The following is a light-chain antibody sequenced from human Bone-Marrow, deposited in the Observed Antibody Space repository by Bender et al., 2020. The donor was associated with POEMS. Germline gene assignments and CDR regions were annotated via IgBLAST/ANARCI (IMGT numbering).Light chain of an antibody. Sequence: QSALTQPASVSGSPGQSITISCTGTDSDVGANNLVSWYQQHPGKAPKLIIYEGSERPSGISNRFSGSESGNTASLTISGLQAEDEADYYCCSYANTNVLFGGGTKVTVL. CDR2: EGS. V-gene: IGLV2-23*01. CDR1: DSDVGANNL. J-gene: IGLJ2*01. CDR3: CSYANTNVL.